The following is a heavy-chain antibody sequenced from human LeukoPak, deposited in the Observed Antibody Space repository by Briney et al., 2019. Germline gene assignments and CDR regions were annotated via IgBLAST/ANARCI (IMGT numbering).Heavy chain of an antibody. CDR2: ISWQSRTR. Sequence: GGSLRLSCVASGFFFDDYGMHWVRQVPGKGLEWVSGISWQSRTRKYADSVRGRFTISRDNAKNSLYLQMNSLKLEDTALYYCVKDRDFSSGLDVWGQGTMVTVS. CDR1: GFFFDDYG. J-gene: IGHJ6*02. CDR3: VKDRDFSSGLDV. D-gene: IGHD3-3*01. V-gene: IGHV3-9*01.